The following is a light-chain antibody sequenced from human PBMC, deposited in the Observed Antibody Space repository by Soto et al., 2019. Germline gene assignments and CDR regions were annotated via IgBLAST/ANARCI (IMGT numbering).Light chain of an antibody. J-gene: IGLJ1*01. CDR3: RSYTSSSTPYV. V-gene: IGLV2-14*01. Sequence: QSALTQPASVSGSPGQSITISCTGTSSDVGGYNYVSWYQQHPGKAPKLMIYEVSNRPSGVSNRFAGSNSGNTTSLTISGLQAEDEADYYSRSYTSSSTPYVFGTGTKLTVL. CDR1: SSDVGGYNY. CDR2: EVS.